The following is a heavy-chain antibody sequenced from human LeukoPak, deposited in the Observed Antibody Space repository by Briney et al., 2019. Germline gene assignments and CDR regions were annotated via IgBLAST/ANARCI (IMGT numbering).Heavy chain of an antibody. D-gene: IGHD3-22*01. Sequence: GGSLRLSCAASGFTFSTYWMHWVRQVPGKGLVWVSRLNSDGSSTTYADSVKGRFTISRDNAKNTLYLQMNGLRVEDAAVYFCARGMDYYDNRGYTTDSWGQGTLVTVAS. CDR1: GFTFSTYW. J-gene: IGHJ4*02. V-gene: IGHV3-74*01. CDR2: LNSDGSST. CDR3: ARGMDYYDNRGYTTDS.